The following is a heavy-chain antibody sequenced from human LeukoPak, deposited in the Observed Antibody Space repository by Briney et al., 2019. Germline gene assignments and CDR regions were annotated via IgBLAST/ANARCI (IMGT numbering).Heavy chain of an antibody. CDR3: ARDRDLVVVAARLGYFDY. CDR1: GFTFSSYA. D-gene: IGHD2-15*01. CDR2: ISGCDGYT. V-gene: IGHV3-23*01. J-gene: IGHJ4*02. Sequence: GGSLTLFCGASGFTFSSYAMLWVRQAPGRGLEWVSGISGCDGYTYYADSVKGRFTISRDYSKNTLSLQMNSLRAEDTAVYYCARDRDLVVVAARLGYFDYWGQGTLVTVSS.